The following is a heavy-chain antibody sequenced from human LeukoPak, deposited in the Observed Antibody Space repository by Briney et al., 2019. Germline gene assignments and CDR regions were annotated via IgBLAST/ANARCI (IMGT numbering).Heavy chain of an antibody. J-gene: IGHJ6*03. Sequence: SETLSLTCTVSGGFINSYYWSWIRQPAGKGLEWIGRVYTSGITNYNPSLKSRITMSVDTSKNQFSLKLTSVTAADTAVYYCARHNGFDRGYYYYMDVWSKGTTVTVSS. CDR3: ARHNGFDRGYYYYMDV. V-gene: IGHV4-4*07. D-gene: IGHD3-9*01. CDR1: GGFINSYY. CDR2: VYTSGIT.